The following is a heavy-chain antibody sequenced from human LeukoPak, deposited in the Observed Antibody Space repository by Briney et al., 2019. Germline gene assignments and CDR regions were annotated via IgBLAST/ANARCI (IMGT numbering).Heavy chain of an antibody. V-gene: IGHV3-30-3*01. CDR3: ARDRSGCPDY. D-gene: IGHD6-19*01. Sequence: PGGSLRLSCAASGFTVSSNYMIWVRQAPGKGLEWVAVISYDGSNKYYADSVKGRFTISRDNSKNTLYLQMNSLRAEDTAVYYCARDRSGCPDYWGQGTLVTVSS. J-gene: IGHJ4*02. CDR2: ISYDGSNK. CDR1: GFTVSSNY.